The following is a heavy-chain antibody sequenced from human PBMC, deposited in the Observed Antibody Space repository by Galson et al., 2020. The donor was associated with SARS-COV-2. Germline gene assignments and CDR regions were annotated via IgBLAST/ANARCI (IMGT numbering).Heavy chain of an antibody. V-gene: IGHV1-2*02. Sequence: ASVKVSCKASGYTFTDYYIHWVRQAPGQGLEWMGWISPKSGGTNYAQKFEGRVTMTRDTSITTAYMELSRLRADDTAVYYCARLRYYDVLTGYMVDVWGQGTMVTVSS. CDR3: ARLRYYDVLTGYMVDV. J-gene: IGHJ6*02. D-gene: IGHD3-9*01. CDR1: GYTFTDYY. CDR2: ISPKSGGT.